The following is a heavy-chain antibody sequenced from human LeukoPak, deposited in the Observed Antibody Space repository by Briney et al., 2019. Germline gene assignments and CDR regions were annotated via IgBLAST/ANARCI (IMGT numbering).Heavy chain of an antibody. CDR3: ARQAGLELMGDWFDP. J-gene: IGHJ5*02. CDR2: IIPIFGTA. V-gene: IGHV1-69*13. D-gene: IGHD1-7*01. CDR1: GGTFSSYA. Sequence: SVKVSCKASGGTFSSYAISWVRQAPGQGLEWMGGIIPIFGTANYAQKSQGRVTITADESTSTAYMELSSLRSEDTAVYYCARQAGLELMGDWFDPWGQGTLVTVSS.